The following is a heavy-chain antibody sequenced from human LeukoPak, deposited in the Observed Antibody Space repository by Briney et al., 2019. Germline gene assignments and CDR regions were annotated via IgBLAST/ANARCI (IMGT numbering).Heavy chain of an antibody. J-gene: IGHJ4*02. CDR2: IIPIFGTA. V-gene: IGHV1-69*13. CDR1: GGTFSSYA. D-gene: IGHD2-2*01. Sequence: ASVKVSCKASGGTFSSYAISWVRQAPGRGLEWMGGIIPIFGTANYAQKFQGRVTITADESTSTAYMELSSLRSEDTAVYYCARDPQSDCSSTSCYEDFDYWGQGTLVTVSA. CDR3: ARDPQSDCSSTSCYEDFDY.